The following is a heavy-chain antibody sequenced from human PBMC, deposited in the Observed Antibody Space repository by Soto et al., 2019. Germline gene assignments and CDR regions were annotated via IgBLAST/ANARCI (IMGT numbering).Heavy chain of an antibody. CDR3: ARESPSVPLDY. V-gene: IGHV4-4*02. J-gene: IGHJ4*02. CDR1: GGSISSSNW. Sequence: SETLSLTCAVSGGSISSSNWWCWVHQPQGKGLEWIWEIYHSGSTNYNPSLKSRVTISVDKSKNHFSLKLSSVTAADTAVYYCARESPSVPLDYWGQGTLVTVS. CDR2: IYHSGST.